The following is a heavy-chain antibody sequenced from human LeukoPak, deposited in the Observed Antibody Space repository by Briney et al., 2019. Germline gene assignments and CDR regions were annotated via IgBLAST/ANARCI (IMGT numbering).Heavy chain of an antibody. CDR1: GFTFSSHA. J-gene: IGHJ4*02. V-gene: IGHV3-23*01. Sequence: PGGSLRLSCAASGFTFSSHAMSWVRQAPGKGLEWVLAISASGDGIYYTDSVKGRFTMSRDNSKDTLYLQMNSLRADDTAVYYCAKTPGGAAGNRVFDHWGQGALVTVSS. D-gene: IGHD6-13*01. CDR3: AKTPGGAAGNRVFDH. CDR2: ISASGDGI.